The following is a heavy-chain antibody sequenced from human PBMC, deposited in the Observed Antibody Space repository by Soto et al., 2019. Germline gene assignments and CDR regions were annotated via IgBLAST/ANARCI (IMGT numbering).Heavy chain of an antibody. J-gene: IGHJ3*02. Sequence: SGTLSLTCTVSGGSISSYYWSWIRQPPGKVLEWIGYIYYSGSTNYNPSLKSRVTISVDTSKNQFSLKLSSVTAADTAVYYCARTYYYDSTAFDIWGQGTMVTVSS. CDR3: ARTYYYDSTAFDI. CDR2: IYYSGST. CDR1: GGSISSYY. D-gene: IGHD3-22*01. V-gene: IGHV4-59*01.